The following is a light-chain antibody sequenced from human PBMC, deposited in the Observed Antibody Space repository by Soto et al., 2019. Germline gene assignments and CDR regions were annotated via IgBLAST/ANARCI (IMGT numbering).Light chain of an antibody. V-gene: IGKV1-5*01. Sequence: DIPMTQSPSTLSASVGDRVTITCRASQSISSWLAWYQQKPGKAPKLLIYDASSLESGVPSRFSGSGSGTEFTLTISSLQPDDFAPYYCQQYNSYSVTFGQGTKVEI. CDR1: QSISSW. J-gene: IGKJ1*01. CDR2: DAS. CDR3: QQYNSYSVT.